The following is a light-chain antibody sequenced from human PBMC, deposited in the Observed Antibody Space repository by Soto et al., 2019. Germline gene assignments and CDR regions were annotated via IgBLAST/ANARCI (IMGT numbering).Light chain of an antibody. J-gene: IGLJ3*02. Sequence: QSALTQPASVSGSPGQSITISCTGTSSDVGGYTYVSWYQQHPGKAPKLMIYDVTDQPSGVSNRFSGSKSGNTASLTISGLQAEDEADYYCTSYTSRSTWVFGGGTKLTVL. CDR3: TSYTSRSTWV. CDR1: SSDVGGYTY. V-gene: IGLV2-14*01. CDR2: DVT.